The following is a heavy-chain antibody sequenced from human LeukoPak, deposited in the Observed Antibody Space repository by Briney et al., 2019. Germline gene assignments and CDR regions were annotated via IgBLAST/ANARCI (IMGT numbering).Heavy chain of an antibody. CDR2: IYSGGST. D-gene: IGHD4-17*01. V-gene: IGHV3-53*01. CDR3: ARASGGDYGGAGPHFDY. J-gene: IGHJ4*02. Sequence: GGSLRLSCAASGFTVSSNYMSWVRQAPGKGLEWVSVIYSGGSTYYADSVKGRFTISRDNSKNTLYLQMNSLRAEDTAVYYCARASGGDYGGAGPHFDYWGQGTLVTVSS. CDR1: GFTVSSNY.